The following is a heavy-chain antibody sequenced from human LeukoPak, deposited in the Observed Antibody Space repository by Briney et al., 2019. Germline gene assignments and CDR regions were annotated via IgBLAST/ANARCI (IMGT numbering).Heavy chain of an antibody. CDR3: AKSVGYSYGRDYFDY. D-gene: IGHD5-18*01. CDR2: INSDGSST. Sequence: PGGSLRLSCAASGFTFSSYWMHWVRQAPGKGLVWVSRINSDGSSTSYADSVKGRFTISRDNAKNSLYLQMNSLRAEDMALYYCAKSVGYSYGRDYFDYWGQGTLVTVSS. V-gene: IGHV3-74*01. J-gene: IGHJ4*02. CDR1: GFTFSSYW.